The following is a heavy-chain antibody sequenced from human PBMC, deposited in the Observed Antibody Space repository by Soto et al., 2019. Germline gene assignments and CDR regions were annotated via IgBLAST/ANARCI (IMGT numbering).Heavy chain of an antibody. CDR2: ISSSSTYI. J-gene: IGHJ4*02. V-gene: IGHV3-21*01. CDR1: GFTFSSHS. CDR3: ASHPGDSSGYWYYFDY. Sequence: EVQLVESGGGLVKPGGSLRLSCAASGFTFSSHSMNWVRQAPGKGLEWVSSISSSSTYIYYADSVKGRFTISRDNANNSLYLQMTSLRAEDTAVYYCASHPGDSSGYWYYFDYLGQGSVVTASS. D-gene: IGHD3-22*01.